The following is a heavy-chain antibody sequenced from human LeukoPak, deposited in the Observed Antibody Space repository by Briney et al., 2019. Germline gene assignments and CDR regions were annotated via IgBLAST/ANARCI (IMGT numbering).Heavy chain of an antibody. CDR3: ARPAVDSYYYYMDV. J-gene: IGHJ6*03. CDR2: IYYSGST. CDR1: GGSISSSSYY. Sequence: SETLSLTCTVSGGSISSSSYYWGWIRQPPGKGLEWIGSIYYSGSTYYNPSLKSRVTISVDTSKNQFSLKLSSVTAADTAVYYCARPAVDSYYYYMDVWGKGTTVTVSS. V-gene: IGHV4-39*01. D-gene: IGHD6-19*01.